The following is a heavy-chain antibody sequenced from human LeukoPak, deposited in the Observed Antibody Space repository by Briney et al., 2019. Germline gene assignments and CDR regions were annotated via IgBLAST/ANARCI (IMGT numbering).Heavy chain of an antibody. CDR3: ARGTIAVAGTAFDP. J-gene: IGHJ5*02. D-gene: IGHD6-19*01. V-gene: IGHV4-34*01. CDR2: IYHSGST. CDR1: GGSFSGYY. Sequence: SETRSLTCAVYGGSFSGYYWSWIRQPPGKGLEWIGSIYHSGSTYYNPSLKSRVTISVDTSKNQFSLKLSSVTAADTAVYYCARGTIAVAGTAFDPWGQGTLVTVSS.